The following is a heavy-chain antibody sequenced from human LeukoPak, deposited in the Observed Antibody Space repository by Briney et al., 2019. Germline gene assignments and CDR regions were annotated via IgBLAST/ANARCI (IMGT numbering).Heavy chain of an antibody. D-gene: IGHD3-22*01. CDR3: ARDRFTYYYDSSGYYYYYGMDV. V-gene: IGHV3-33*01. Sequence: GGSLRLSCAASGFTFSSYGMHWVRQAPGKGLEWVAVIWYDGSNKYYADSVKGRFTISRDNSKNTLYLQMNSLRAEDTAVYYCARDRFTYYYDSSGYYYYYGMDVWGQGTTVTASS. CDR1: GFTFSSYG. CDR2: IWYDGSNK. J-gene: IGHJ6*02.